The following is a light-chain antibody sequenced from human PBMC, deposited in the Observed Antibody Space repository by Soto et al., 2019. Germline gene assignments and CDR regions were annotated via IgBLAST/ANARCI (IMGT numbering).Light chain of an antibody. CDR1: SSDVGSYSH. Sequence: QAVVTQSASVSGSPGQSITISCSGTSSDVGSYSHVAWYQQFPGKTPKLIIYEVTYRPSGVSHRFSASKSGNTASLTISGLQAGDEADYYCISYTGSSTSYVFGTGTKLTVL. CDR2: EVT. V-gene: IGLV2-14*01. CDR3: ISYTGSSTSYV. J-gene: IGLJ1*01.